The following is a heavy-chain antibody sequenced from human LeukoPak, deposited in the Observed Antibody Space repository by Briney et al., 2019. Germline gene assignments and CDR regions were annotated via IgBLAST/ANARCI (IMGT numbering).Heavy chain of an antibody. D-gene: IGHD3-22*01. CDR2: INPSGGST. CDR1: GYTFTSYY. Sequence: GASVKVSCKASGYTFTSYYMHWVRQAPGQGLEWMGIINPSGGSTSYAQKFQGRVTMTRDTSTSTVYMELSSLRSEDTAVYYCARDIYYDSSGYYSYYGMDVWGQGTTVTVSS. V-gene: IGHV1-46*01. J-gene: IGHJ6*02. CDR3: ARDIYYDSSGYYSYYGMDV.